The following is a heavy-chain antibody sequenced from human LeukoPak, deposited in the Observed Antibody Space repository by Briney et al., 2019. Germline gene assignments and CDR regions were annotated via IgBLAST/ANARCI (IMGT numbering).Heavy chain of an antibody. CDR1: GFTFSRYW. CDR2: ISSDGRPT. D-gene: IGHD3-10*02. J-gene: IGHJ4*01. Sequence: GGSLRLSCAASGFTFSRYWMHWVRQAPAKGLVWVSRISSDGRPTNYADSVKGRVTISRDNAKNTLYLEMNSLRAEDTAVYYCCSGTYYSDYWGQGTLVTVSS. V-gene: IGHV3-74*01. CDR3: CSGTYYSDY.